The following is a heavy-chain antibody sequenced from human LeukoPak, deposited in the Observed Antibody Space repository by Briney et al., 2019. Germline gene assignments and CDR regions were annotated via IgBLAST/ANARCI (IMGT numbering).Heavy chain of an antibody. CDR1: GFTFSSYA. CDR2: ISGSGGST. V-gene: IGHV3-23*01. D-gene: IGHD1-26*01. J-gene: IGHJ4*02. Sequence: GGSLRLSCAASGFTFSSYAMSWVRQAPGKGLEWVSAISGSGGSTYYADSVKGRFTISRDNSKSTLYLQMNSLRAEDTAVYYCAKDRRGVGAKFDYWGQGTLVTVSS. CDR3: AKDRRGVGAKFDY.